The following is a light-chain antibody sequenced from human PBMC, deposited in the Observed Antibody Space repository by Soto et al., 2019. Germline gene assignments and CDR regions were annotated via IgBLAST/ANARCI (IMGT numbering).Light chain of an antibody. CDR3: QQYHNWPAIT. V-gene: IGKV3-15*01. CDR1: QSVYAN. CDR2: GAS. J-gene: IGKJ5*01. Sequence: EIVMTQSPVTLSVSPGERATLSCRASQSVYANSAWYQQKPGQAPRLLIYGASIRATGIPARFSGSGSGTDFTLTISSLQSEDFAVYYCQQYHNWPAITFGQGTRLEIK.